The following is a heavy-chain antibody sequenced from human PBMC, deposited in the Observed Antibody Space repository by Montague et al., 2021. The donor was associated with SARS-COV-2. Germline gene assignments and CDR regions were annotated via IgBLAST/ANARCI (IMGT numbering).Heavy chain of an antibody. D-gene: IGHD2-15*01. J-gene: IGHJ3*02. CDR3: ARGDGVVVAAPYI. CDR1: GGSISNGGYY. V-gene: IGHV4-31*03. Sequence: TLSLTCTVSGGSISNGGYYCSWIRQHPGKGLEWIGYMYDSGSTYYNPPLTSRVTMSLDTSKNQFSLKLSSVTAADTAVYYCARGDGVVVAAPYIWGQGTMVTVSS. CDR2: MYDSGST.